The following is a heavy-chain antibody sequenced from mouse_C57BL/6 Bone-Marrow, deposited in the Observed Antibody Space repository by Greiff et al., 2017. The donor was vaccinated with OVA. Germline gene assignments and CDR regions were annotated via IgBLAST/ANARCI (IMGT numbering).Heavy chain of an antibody. V-gene: IGHV14-4*01. CDR2: IDPENGDT. D-gene: IGHD2-1*01. J-gene: IGHJ2*01. CDR3: TSYGNFDY. Sequence: VQLQQSGAELVRPGASVTLSCTASGFNIKDDYMHWVKQRPEQGLEWIGWIDPENGDTEYASKFQGKATITADTSSNTAYLQLSSLTSEYTAVYYCTSYGNFDYWGQGTTLTVSS. CDR1: GFNIKDDY.